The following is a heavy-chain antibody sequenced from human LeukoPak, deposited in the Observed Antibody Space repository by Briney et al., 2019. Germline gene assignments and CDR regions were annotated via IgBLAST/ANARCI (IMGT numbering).Heavy chain of an antibody. CDR1: GFTLSNYA. V-gene: IGHV3-23*01. CDR2: ISNSGENI. J-gene: IGHJ4*02. Sequence: PGGSLRLSCAASGFTLSNYATSWVRQAPGKGLEWVSAISNSGENIYYADSVKGRFTISGDISKNTLYLQLNSLRAEDTGVYYCAKGRYSNGLFDYCGQGTLVTVSS. D-gene: IGHD6-19*01. CDR3: AKGRYSNGLFDY.